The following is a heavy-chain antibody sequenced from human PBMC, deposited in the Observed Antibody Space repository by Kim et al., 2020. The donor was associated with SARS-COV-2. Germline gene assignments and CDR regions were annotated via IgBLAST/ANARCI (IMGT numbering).Heavy chain of an antibody. D-gene: IGHD3-22*01. CDR3: ATKTPYYYDSSGYYYFDY. CDR2: IIPIFGTA. V-gene: IGHV1-69*13. CDR1: GGTFSSYA. J-gene: IGHJ4*02. Sequence: SVKVSCKASGGTFSSYAISWVRQAPGQGLEWMGGIIPIFGTANYAQKFQGRVTITADESTSTAYMELSSLRSEDTAVYYCATKTPYYYDSSGYYYFDYWGQGTLVTVSS.